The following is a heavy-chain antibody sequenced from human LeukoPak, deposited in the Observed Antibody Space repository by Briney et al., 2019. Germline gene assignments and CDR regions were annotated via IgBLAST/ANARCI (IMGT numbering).Heavy chain of an antibody. V-gene: IGHV1-2*02. CDR1: GYTFTGYY. CDR3: ARGWIAAAVTHY. J-gene: IGHJ4*02. Sequence: GASVTVSCKASGYTFTGYYMHWVRQAPGQGGEWMGWINPNSGGTNYAQKFQGRVTITRDTSISTPYMELSRLRSDDTAVYYCARGWIAAAVTHYWGQGTLVTVSS. CDR2: INPNSGGT. D-gene: IGHD6-13*01.